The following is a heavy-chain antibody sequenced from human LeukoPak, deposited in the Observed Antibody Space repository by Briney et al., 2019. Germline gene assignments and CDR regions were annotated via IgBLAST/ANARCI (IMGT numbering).Heavy chain of an antibody. Sequence: PSETLSLTCAVYGGSFSGYYWGWIRQPPGKGLEWIGEINHSGSTNYNPSLKSRVTISVDTSKNQFSLKLSSVTAADTAVYYCATRGVTEDYWGQGTLVTVSS. CDR2: INHSGST. V-gene: IGHV4-34*01. CDR3: ATRGVTEDY. D-gene: IGHD2-21*02. J-gene: IGHJ4*02. CDR1: GGSFSGYY.